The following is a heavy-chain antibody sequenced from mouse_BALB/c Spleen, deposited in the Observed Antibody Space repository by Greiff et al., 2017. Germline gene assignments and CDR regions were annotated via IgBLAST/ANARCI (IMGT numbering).Heavy chain of an antibody. D-gene: IGHD1-1*01. CDR3: ARHYGSSYAY. CDR1: GFNIKDYY. Sequence: EVKLVESGAELVRPGALVKLSCKASGFNIKDYYMHWVKQRPEQGLEWIGWIDPENGNTIYDPKFQGKASITADTSSNTAYLQLSSLTSEDTAVYYCARHYGSSYAYWGQGTLVTVSA. CDR2: IDPENGNT. V-gene: IGHV14-1*02. J-gene: IGHJ3*01.